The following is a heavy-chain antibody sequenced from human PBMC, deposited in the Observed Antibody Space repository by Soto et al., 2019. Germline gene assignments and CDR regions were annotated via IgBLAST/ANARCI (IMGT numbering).Heavy chain of an antibody. CDR1: GFTFSSYS. V-gene: IGHV3-21*01. CDR2: ISSSSSYI. D-gene: IGHD4-17*01. CDR3: ARDDRDYGDDVGDYYYYYYMDV. J-gene: IGHJ6*03. Sequence: EVQLVESGGGLVKPGGSLRLSCAASGFTFSSYSMNWVRQAPGKGLEWVSSISSSSSYIYYADSVKGRFTISRDNAKNSRYLKRISLRAEDTDVYYCARDDRDYGDDVGDYYYYYYMDVWGNGTTVTVSS.